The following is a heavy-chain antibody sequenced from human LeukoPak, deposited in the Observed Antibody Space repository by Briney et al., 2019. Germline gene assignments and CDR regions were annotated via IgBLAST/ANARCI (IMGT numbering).Heavy chain of an antibody. CDR1: GGSISSYY. J-gene: IGHJ5*02. D-gene: IGHD3-16*01. V-gene: IGHV4-59*01. Sequence: SETLSLTCTVSGGSISSYYWSWIRQPPGKGLEWIGYIYYSGSTNYNPSLKSRVTISVDMSKNQFSLKLSSVTAADTAVYYCARDLGGRTDLWGQGTLVTVSS. CDR3: ARDLGGRTDL. CDR2: IYYSGST.